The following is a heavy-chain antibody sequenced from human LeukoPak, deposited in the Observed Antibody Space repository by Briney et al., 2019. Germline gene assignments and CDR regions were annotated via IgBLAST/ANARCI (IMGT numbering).Heavy chain of an antibody. CDR3: ARGRPRITIFGVVEYYYMDV. V-gene: IGHV4-61*02. CDR1: GGSISSGSYY. CDR2: IYTSGST. Sequence: SETLSLTCTVSGGSISSGSYYWSWIRQPAGKGLEWIGRIYTSGSTNYNPSLKSRVTISVDTSKNQFSLKLSSVTAADTAVYYCARGRPRITIFGVVEYYYMDVWGKGTTVTVSS. J-gene: IGHJ6*03. D-gene: IGHD3-3*01.